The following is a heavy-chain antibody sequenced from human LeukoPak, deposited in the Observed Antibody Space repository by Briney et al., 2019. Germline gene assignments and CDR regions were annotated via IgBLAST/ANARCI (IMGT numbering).Heavy chain of an antibody. Sequence: SQTLSLTCAISGDSVSSNSAAWNWIRQSPSRGLEWLGRTYFRSKWYNEYAISVKSRITINPDTSKNQLSLQLNSVTPEDTAVYYCARGWEPYGSSFDNWGQGTLVTVSS. CDR2: TYFRSKWYN. V-gene: IGHV6-1*01. D-gene: IGHD6-13*01. CDR3: ARGWEPYGSSFDN. J-gene: IGHJ4*02. CDR1: GDSVSSNSAA.